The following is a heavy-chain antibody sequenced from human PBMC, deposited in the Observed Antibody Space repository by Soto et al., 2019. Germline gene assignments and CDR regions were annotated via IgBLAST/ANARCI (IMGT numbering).Heavy chain of an antibody. J-gene: IGHJ4*02. Sequence: SSETLSLTCAVYGGSFSGYYWSWIRQPPGKGLEWIGEINHSGSTNYNPSLKSRVTISVDTSKNQFSLKLSSVTAADTAVYYCASIHGLREPAAMESRDYWGQGTLVTVS. CDR1: GGSFSGYY. D-gene: IGHD2-2*01. CDR2: INHSGST. CDR3: ASIHGLREPAAMESRDY. V-gene: IGHV4-34*01.